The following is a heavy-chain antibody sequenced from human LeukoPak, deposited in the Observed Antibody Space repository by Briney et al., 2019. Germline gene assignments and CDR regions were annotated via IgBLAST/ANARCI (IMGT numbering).Heavy chain of an antibody. J-gene: IGHJ4*02. V-gene: IGHV3-73*01. CDR3: ARPSQYGSGTDYYFDS. D-gene: IGHD3-10*01. CDR1: GYIFSGSP. Sequence: GGFLRLSCVAPGYIFSGSPRYWVSEASGKGEERVGHIRSKANNYATIYAASVKGRFTSSRDDSKNTAYLQMNSMKTEDTAVYYCARPSQYGSGTDYYFDSWGQGTLVTVSS. CDR2: IRSKANNYAT.